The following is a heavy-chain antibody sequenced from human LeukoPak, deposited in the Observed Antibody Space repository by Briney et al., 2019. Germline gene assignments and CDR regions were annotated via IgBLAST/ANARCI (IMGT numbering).Heavy chain of an antibody. CDR2: ISAYNGNT. J-gene: IGHJ6*02. CDR1: GYTFTSYG. CDR3: AISIDFWSGTRPYYYYYYGMDV. D-gene: IGHD3-3*01. V-gene: IGHV1-18*01. Sequence: ASVKVSCKASGYTFTSYGISWVRQAPGQGLEWMGWISAYNGNTNYAQKLQGRVTMTTDTSTSTAYMELSSLRPEDTAVYYCAISIDFWSGTRPYYYYYYGMDVWGQGTTVTVSS.